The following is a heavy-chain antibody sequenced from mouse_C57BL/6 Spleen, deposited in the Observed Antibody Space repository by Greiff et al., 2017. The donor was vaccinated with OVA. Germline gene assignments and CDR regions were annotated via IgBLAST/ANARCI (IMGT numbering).Heavy chain of an antibody. J-gene: IGHJ2*01. Sequence: VKLMESGAELARPGASVKLSCKASGYTFTSYGISWVKQRTGQGLEWIGEIYPRSGNTYYNEKFKGKATLTADKSSSTAYMELRSLTSEDSAVYFCARRGTGNYFDYWGQGTTLTVSS. CDR2: IYPRSGNT. V-gene: IGHV1-81*01. D-gene: IGHD4-1*01. CDR3: ARRGTGNYFDY. CDR1: GYTFTSYG.